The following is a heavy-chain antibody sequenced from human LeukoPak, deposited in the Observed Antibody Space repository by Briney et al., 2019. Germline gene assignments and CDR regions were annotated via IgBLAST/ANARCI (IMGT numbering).Heavy chain of an antibody. CDR2: IINSGGTT. CDR3: AKDGYGYKDY. D-gene: IGHD5-18*01. CDR1: GFSFSRYA. J-gene: IGHJ4*02. V-gene: IGHV3-23*01. Sequence: GSLRLSCAASGFSFSRYAMSWVRQAPGKGLEWVSAIINSGGTTYYAESVKGRFTISRDNSKNTLYLQMNSLRAEDTAVYYCAKDGYGYKDYWGQGALVTVSS.